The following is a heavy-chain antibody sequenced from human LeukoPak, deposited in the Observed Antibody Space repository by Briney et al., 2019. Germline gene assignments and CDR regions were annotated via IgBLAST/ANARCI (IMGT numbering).Heavy chain of an antibody. CDR1: GYTFTSYG. CDR3: ARDQECSSTSCYPDYYYYYMDV. Sequence: ASVKVSCKASGYTFTSYGISWVRQAPGQGLEWMGWISAYNGNTNYAQKLQGRVTMTTDTSTSTAYMELRSLRSDDTAVYYCARDQECSSTSCYPDYYYYYMDVWGKGTTVTVPS. D-gene: IGHD2-2*01. CDR2: ISAYNGNT. V-gene: IGHV1-18*01. J-gene: IGHJ6*03.